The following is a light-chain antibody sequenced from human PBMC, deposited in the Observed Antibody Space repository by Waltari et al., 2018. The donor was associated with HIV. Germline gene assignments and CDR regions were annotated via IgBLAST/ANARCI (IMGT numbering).Light chain of an antibody. CDR2: TNT. J-gene: IGLJ3*02. CDR1: SSNIGAGYD. CDR3: QSYDTSLSAWV. V-gene: IGLV1-40*01. Sequence: QSVLTQPPSVSGAPGQRVTLSCTGSSSNIGAGYDVHWYQQLPGTAPKLLILTNTNRPSGVPDRFSGSKSGTSASLAITGLQAEDEADYYCQSYDTSLSAWVFGGGTKLTVL.